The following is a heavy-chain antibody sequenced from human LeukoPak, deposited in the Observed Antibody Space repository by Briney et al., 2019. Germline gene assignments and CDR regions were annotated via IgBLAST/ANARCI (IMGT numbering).Heavy chain of an antibody. Sequence: PGGSLRLSCAASGFTFSSYSMSWVRQAPGKGLVWVSSISSSSSNIYYADSVKGRFTISRDNSKNTLCLQMNSLRAEDPAVYYCAKTADPVTSGGMDIWGQGTTVTVSS. CDR3: AKTADPVTSGGMDI. CDR2: ISSSSSNI. V-gene: IGHV3-21*04. J-gene: IGHJ6*02. D-gene: IGHD4-17*01. CDR1: GFTFSSYS.